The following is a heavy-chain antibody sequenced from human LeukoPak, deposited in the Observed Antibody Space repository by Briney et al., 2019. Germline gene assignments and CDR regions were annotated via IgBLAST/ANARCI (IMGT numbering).Heavy chain of an antibody. CDR3: ARAGFSSGWYRIIDY. V-gene: IGHV4-61*01. CDR1: GGSISSSSYY. Sequence: SETLSLTCTVSGGSISSSSYYWSWIRQPPGKGLEWIGYIYYSGSTNYNPSLKSRVTISADTSKNQLSLKLSSVTAANTAVYYCARAGFSSGWYRIIDYWGQGTLVTVSS. CDR2: IYYSGST. J-gene: IGHJ4*02. D-gene: IGHD6-19*01.